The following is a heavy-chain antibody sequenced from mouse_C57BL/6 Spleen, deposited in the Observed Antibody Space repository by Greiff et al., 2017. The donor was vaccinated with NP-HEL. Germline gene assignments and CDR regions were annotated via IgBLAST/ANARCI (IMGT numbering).Heavy chain of an antibody. V-gene: IGHV3-6*01. CDR3: ARGNGNFDY. J-gene: IGHJ2*01. D-gene: IGHD2-1*01. CDR1: GYSITSGYY. CDR2: ISYDGSN. Sequence: EVQLVESGPGLVKPSQSLSLTCSVTGYSITSGYYWNWIRQFPGNKLEWMGYISYDGSNNYNPSLKNRISITRDTSKNQFLLKLNSVTTEDTATYYCARGNGNFDYWGQGTTLTVSS.